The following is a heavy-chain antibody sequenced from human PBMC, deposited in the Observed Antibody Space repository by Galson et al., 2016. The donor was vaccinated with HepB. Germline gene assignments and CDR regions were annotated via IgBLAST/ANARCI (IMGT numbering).Heavy chain of an antibody. J-gene: IGHJ5*02. D-gene: IGHD3-16*01. V-gene: IGHV4-34*01. Sequence: ETLSLTCAVSGASFGDFPWSWIRQSPGKGLEWIGEINDGGSANYSPSLKSRVTKSVDTSKNQFSLQLSSVTAADTAIYYCARHVWAAGDSDAGWFDPWGRGLLVTVSS. CDR2: INDGGSA. CDR1: GASFGDFP. CDR3: ARHVWAAGDSDAGWFDP.